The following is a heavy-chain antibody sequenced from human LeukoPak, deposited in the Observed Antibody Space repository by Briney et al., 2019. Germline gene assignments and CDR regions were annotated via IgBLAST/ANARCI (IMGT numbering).Heavy chain of an antibody. Sequence: GGSLRLSCTASGFTFSTYGMHWVRQAPGKGLEWVTLISYDGSTKYYSDSVKGRFTLSRDNSKNTLYLQMNSLRAEDTAVYYCASYSSLDYWGQGTLVTVSS. CDR1: GFTFSTYG. D-gene: IGHD6-19*01. CDR2: ISYDGSTK. J-gene: IGHJ4*02. V-gene: IGHV3-30*03. CDR3: ASYSSLDY.